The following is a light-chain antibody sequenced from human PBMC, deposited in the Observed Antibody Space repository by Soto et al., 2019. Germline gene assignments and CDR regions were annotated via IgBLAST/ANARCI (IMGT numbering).Light chain of an antibody. V-gene: IGLV3-21*01. CDR3: KVWDTNSDHSV. CDR1: KIGRKS. CDR2: YDS. Sequence: SYELTQPPSVSVSPGQTASITCGGNKIGRKSAHWYHQKPGQAPVLVIYYDSDRPSGIPERFSGSNAGNTATLTITRVDGGDEVDYYCKVWDTNSDHSVFGGGTKLTVL. J-gene: IGLJ2*01.